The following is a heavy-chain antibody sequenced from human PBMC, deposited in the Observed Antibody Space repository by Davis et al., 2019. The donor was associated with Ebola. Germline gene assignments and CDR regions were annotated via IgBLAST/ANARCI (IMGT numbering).Heavy chain of an antibody. CDR1: GASTISIRSS. J-gene: IGHJ5*02. CDR2: TYYSGLT. V-gene: IGHV4-39*01. D-gene: IGHD3-3*01. CDR3: ARQGWSGYSLRHWIDP. Sequence: SETLSPTCPLPGASTISIRSSWAWIRQPPRQRLEWIGSTYYSGLTYYNPSLKSRVTISVDTSKNRFSLKLRSVTAADTAVYYCARQGWSGYSLRHWIDPWGRGTLVTVSS.